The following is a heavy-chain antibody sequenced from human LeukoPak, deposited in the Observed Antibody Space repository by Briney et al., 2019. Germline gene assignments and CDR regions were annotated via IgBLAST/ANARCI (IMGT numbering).Heavy chain of an antibody. CDR1: GFTFSSYS. CDR3: ARGDKSSGWYFFDY. D-gene: IGHD6-19*01. V-gene: IGHV3-21*01. J-gene: IGHJ4*02. Sequence: PGGSLRLSCAASGFTFSSYSMKWVRQAPGKGLGWVSSISSRSGYLYYADSVKGRFTISRDNAKNSLYLQMNSLRADDTAVYYCARGDKSSGWYFFDYWGQGTLVTVSS. CDR2: ISSRSGYL.